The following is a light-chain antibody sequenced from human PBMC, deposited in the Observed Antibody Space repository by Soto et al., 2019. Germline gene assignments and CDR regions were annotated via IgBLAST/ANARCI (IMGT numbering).Light chain of an antibody. Sequence: EILMTQSPVTLSVSPGERATLSCRASQSVSSSLAWYQQKPGQAPRLLIYGASTRATSFPARFSGSGSGTDFTLTISSLQSEDFAVYYCQQYNNWPWTFGQGTKVDIK. V-gene: IGKV3-15*01. J-gene: IGKJ1*01. CDR2: GAS. CDR3: QQYNNWPWT. CDR1: QSVSSS.